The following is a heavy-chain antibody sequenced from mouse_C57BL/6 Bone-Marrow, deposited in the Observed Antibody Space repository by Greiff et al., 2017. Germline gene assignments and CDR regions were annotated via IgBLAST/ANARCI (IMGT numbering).Heavy chain of an antibody. CDR2: IDPANGNT. CDR3: APYYYGRSYGDY. Sequence: EVQLPQSVAELVRPGASVKLSCTASGFNIKNTYMHWVKQRPEQGLEWIGRIDPANGNTKYAPKFQGKATITADTSSNTAYLQLSSLTSEYTAINYCAPYYYGRSYGDYWGQGTTLTVSS. V-gene: IGHV14-3*01. D-gene: IGHD1-1*01. J-gene: IGHJ2*01. CDR1: GFNIKNTY.